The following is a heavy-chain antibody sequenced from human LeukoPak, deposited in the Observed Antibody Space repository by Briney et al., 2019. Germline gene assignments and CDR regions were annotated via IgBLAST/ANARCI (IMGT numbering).Heavy chain of an antibody. V-gene: IGHV4-59*08. J-gene: IGHJ4*02. D-gene: IGHD5-24*01. CDR2: IYYSGST. Sequence: SETLSLTCTVSGGSISSYYWSWIRQPPGKGLEWIGYIYYSGSTNYNPSLKSRVTISVDTSKNQFSLKLSSVTAADTAVYYCARCGEDGYNLYYFDYWGQGTLVTVSS. CDR1: GGSISSYY. CDR3: ARCGEDGYNLYYFDY.